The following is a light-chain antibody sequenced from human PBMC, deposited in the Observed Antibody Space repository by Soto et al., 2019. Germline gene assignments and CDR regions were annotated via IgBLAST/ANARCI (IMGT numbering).Light chain of an antibody. Sequence: QSVLTQTASVSGSPGQSITISCTGTSSDVGGYNYVSWYQQHPGKAPKLMIYDVSNRPSGVSNRFSGSKSGNTASLTISGLQAEDEADYYCSSYTSISTLVFGGGTKVTVL. CDR1: SSDVGGYNY. J-gene: IGLJ2*01. CDR3: SSYTSISTLV. V-gene: IGLV2-14*01. CDR2: DVS.